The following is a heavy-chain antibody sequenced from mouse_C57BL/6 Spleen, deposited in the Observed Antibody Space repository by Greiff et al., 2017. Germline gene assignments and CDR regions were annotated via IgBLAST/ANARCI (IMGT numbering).Heavy chain of an antibody. D-gene: IGHD4-1*01. CDR2: IRNKANNHAT. Sequence: EVKLMESGGGLVQPGGSMKLSCAASGFTFSDAWMDWVRQSPEKGLEWVAEIRNKANNHATYYAESVKGRFTISRDDSKSSVYLQMNSLRAEDTGIYYCTRWSNWDEAWFAYWGQGTLVTVSA. V-gene: IGHV6-6*01. CDR1: GFTFSDAW. CDR3: TRWSNWDEAWFAY. J-gene: IGHJ3*01.